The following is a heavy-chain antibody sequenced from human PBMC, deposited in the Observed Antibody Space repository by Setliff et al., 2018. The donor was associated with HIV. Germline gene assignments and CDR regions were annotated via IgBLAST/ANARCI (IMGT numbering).Heavy chain of an antibody. CDR1: GYTSTRYF. CDR3: ARGWEGGMDY. V-gene: IGHV1-46*01. D-gene: IGHD1-26*01. Sequence: ASVKVSCKASGYTSTRYFMHCVRQAPGQGLEWLGIINPSGGSTWYAQKFQGRVTMTGDTSTNTLYMELSSLRSEDTAVYYCARGWEGGMDYWGQGTLVTVSS. CDR2: INPSGGST. J-gene: IGHJ4*02.